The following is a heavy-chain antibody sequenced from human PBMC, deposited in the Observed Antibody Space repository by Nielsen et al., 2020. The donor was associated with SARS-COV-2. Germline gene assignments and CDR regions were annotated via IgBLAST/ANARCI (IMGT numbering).Heavy chain of an antibody. CDR3: TRGFYSQSDC. CDR1: GFIFSNYR. Sequence: GGSLRLSCAASGFIFSNYRMHWVRQAPGKGLVWVSHINPDEIKTTYADSVKGRFTISRDNAKNTLYLQMDSLRADDTAVYYCTRGFYSQSDCWGQGTLVTVSS. J-gene: IGHJ4*02. V-gene: IGHV3-74*03. CDR2: INPDEIKT. D-gene: IGHD2-15*01.